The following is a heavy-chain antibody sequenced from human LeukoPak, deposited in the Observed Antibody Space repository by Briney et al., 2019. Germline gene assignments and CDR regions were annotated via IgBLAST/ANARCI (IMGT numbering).Heavy chain of an antibody. CDR3: ARIPYCSGGGCQRLFYYCGMDV. CDR1: GLSVSSNF. Sequence: GGSLRLSCAPSGLSVSSNFMSWVRQVPGKGLEWVAVISYDGRNKYYADSVKGRFTISRDNSKNTLYQQMNSLRAEDTAVYYCARIPYCSGGGCQRLFYYCGMDVWGQGTTVTVSS. CDR2: ISYDGRNK. V-gene: IGHV3-30*03. D-gene: IGHD2-15*01. J-gene: IGHJ6*02.